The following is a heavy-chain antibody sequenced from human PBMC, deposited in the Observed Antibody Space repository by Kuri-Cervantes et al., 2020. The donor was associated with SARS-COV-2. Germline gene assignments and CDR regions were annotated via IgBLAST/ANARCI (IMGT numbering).Heavy chain of an antibody. V-gene: IGHV4-39*01. CDR3: AKPSGNYHDAFDI. Sequence: SETLSLTCTVSGGSISSSSYYWGWIRQPPGKGLEWIGNIYYSGRTYYSPSLKSRVTISVDTSKNQFSLKLSSVTAADTAVYYCAKPSGNYHDAFDIWGQGPRSPSPQ. J-gene: IGHJ3*02. CDR2: IYYSGRT. D-gene: IGHD1-26*01. CDR1: GGSISSSSYY.